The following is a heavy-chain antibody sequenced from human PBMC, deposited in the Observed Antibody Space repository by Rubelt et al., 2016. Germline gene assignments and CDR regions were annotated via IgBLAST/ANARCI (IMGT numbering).Heavy chain of an antibody. J-gene: IGHJ4*02. V-gene: IGHV4-39*07. Sequence: QLQLQESGPGLVKPSETLSLTCTVSGGSISSSSYYWGWIRQPPGKGLEWIGEINHSGSTNYNPSLTSRVTISVATSKNQFSLKLRSVTAADTAVYYCARGRPYLRDYWGQGTLVTVSS. CDR2: INHSGST. CDR3: ARGRPYLRDY. CDR1: GGSISSSSYY.